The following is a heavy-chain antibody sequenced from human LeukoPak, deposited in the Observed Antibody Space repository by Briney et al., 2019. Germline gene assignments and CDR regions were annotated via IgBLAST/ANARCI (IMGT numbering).Heavy chain of an antibody. V-gene: IGHV3-74*01. Sequence: GGSLRLSCAASGFTFNTYWMHWVRQAPGKELVWVSRIKTDGSTTNYADSVKGRFIISRDNAKNTLYLQMNSLRAEDTAVYYCARGGDGSTYGLVYWGQGTLVTVSS. D-gene: IGHD5-18*01. CDR2: IKTDGSTT. CDR1: GFTFNTYW. CDR3: ARGGDGSTYGLVY. J-gene: IGHJ4*02.